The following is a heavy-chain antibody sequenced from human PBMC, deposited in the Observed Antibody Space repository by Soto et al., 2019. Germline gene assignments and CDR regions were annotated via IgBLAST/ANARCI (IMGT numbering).Heavy chain of an antibody. J-gene: IGHJ4*02. V-gene: IGHV3-49*03. D-gene: IGHD5-12*01. CDR2: IRSKAFGGTT. CDR1: GFTFGDYA. CDR3: TRVKMATIKADY. Sequence: GGSLRLSCTASGFTFGDYAMSWFRQAPGKGLEWVGCIRSKAFGGTTEYAASVKGRFTISRDDSKSIAYLQMNSLKTEDTAVYYCTRVKMATIKADYWGQGTLVTVSS.